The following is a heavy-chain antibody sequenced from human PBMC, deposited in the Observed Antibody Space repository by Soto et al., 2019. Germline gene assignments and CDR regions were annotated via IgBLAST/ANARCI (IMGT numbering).Heavy chain of an antibody. CDR3: ARDRLNTAMVTRIDY. D-gene: IGHD5-18*01. V-gene: IGHV3-30-3*01. J-gene: IGHJ4*02. CDR2: ISYDGSNK. Sequence: GGSLRLSCAASGFTFSSYAMHWVRQAPGKGLEWVAVISYDGSNKYYADSVKGRFTISRDNSKNTLYLQMNSLRAEDTAVYYCARDRLNTAMVTRIDYWGQGTLVTVSS. CDR1: GFTFSSYA.